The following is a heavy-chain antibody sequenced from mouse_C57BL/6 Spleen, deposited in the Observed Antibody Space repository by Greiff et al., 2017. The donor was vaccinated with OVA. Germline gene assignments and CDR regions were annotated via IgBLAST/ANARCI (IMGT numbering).Heavy chain of an antibody. Sequence: VQLQQPGAELVMPGASVKLSCKASGYTFTSYWMHWVKQRPGQGLEWIGEIDPSDSYTNYNQKFKGKSTLTVDKSSSTAYMQLSSLTSEDSAVYYCARGGLDGNYLGVWGTGTTVTVSS. CDR1: GYTFTSYW. CDR2: IDPSDSYT. D-gene: IGHD2-1*01. J-gene: IGHJ1*03. CDR3: ARGGLDGNYLGV. V-gene: IGHV1-69*01.